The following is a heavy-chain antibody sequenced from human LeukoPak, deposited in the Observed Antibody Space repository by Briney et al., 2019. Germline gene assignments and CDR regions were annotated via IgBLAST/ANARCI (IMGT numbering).Heavy chain of an antibody. CDR1: GFTFSIYG. Sequence: PGRSLTLFCAASGFTFSIYGMHWVRQAPGRGLEWVAVISYDGSNKYYADSVKGRFTISRDNSKNTLYLQMNSLRPEDTAVYCARGPDYDILADYFDYWGQGTLVTVAS. V-gene: IGHV3-30*03. CDR2: ISYDGSNK. D-gene: IGHD3-9*01. CDR3: ARGPDYDILADYFDY. J-gene: IGHJ4*02.